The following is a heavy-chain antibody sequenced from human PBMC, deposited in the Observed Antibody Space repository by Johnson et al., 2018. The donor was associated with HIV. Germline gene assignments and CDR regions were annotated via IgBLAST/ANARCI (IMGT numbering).Heavy chain of an antibody. V-gene: IGHV3-13*01. D-gene: IGHD5-18*01. J-gene: IGHJ3*02. CDR1: GFTFSSYD. CDR2: IGTAGDT. CDR3: TTEAGIELWLIDAFDI. Sequence: VQLVESGGGLVQPGGSLRLSCAASGFTFSSYDMHWVRQATGKGLEWVSAIGTAGDTYYPGSVKGRFTISRENAKNSLYLQMNSLRAGDTAVYYCTTEAGIELWLIDAFDIWGQGTMVTVSS.